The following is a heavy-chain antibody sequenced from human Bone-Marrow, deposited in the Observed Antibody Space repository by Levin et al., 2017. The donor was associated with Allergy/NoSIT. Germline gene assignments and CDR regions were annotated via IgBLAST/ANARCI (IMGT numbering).Heavy chain of an antibody. CDR3: VREAAASVFDL. J-gene: IGHJ3*01. Sequence: ASVKVSCAASGFSFSGSAMHWVRQASGKGLEWVGRIRSKSNNFATSYAASVKGRFTISRDDSENTAYLEMNSLKSDDTAVYFCVREAAASVFDLWGQGTMVTVSP. D-gene: IGHD5/OR15-5a*01. V-gene: IGHV3-73*01. CDR2: IRSKSNNFAT. CDR1: GFSFSGSA.